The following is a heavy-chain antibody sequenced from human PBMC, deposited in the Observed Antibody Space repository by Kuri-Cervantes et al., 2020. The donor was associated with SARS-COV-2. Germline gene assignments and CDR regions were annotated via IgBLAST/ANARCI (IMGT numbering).Heavy chain of an antibody. CDR3: AKGWGWEPDDY. V-gene: IGHV3-30*18. Sequence: GGSLRLSCAASGFTFSSYGMHWVRQAPGKGLEWVAVISYDGSNKYYADSVKGRFTIPRDNSKNTLYLQMNSLRAEDTAVYYCAKGWGWEPDDYWGQGTLVTVSS. D-gene: IGHD1-26*01. CDR1: GFTFSSYG. CDR2: ISYDGSNK. J-gene: IGHJ4*02.